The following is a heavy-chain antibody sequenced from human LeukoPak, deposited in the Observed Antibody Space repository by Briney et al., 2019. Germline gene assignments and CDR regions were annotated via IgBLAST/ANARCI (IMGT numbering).Heavy chain of an antibody. CDR3: AREYSDYGYYYNMEV. D-gene: IGHD5-12*01. Sequence: GGSLRLSCAASGFTFSSYAMHGVRQAPGKGLEWVAVISYDGSNKYYADSVKGRFTISRDNSKNTLYLQMNSLRAEDTAVYYCAREYSDYGYYYNMEVWGQGTTVTVSS. V-gene: IGHV3-30-3*01. J-gene: IGHJ6*02. CDR2: ISYDGSNK. CDR1: GFTFSSYA.